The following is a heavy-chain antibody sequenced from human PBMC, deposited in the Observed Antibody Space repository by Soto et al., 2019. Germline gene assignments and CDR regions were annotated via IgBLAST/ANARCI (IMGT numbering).Heavy chain of an antibody. CDR3: ARGRNVLRFLEWLNGNLDY. CDR2: INHSGST. J-gene: IGHJ4*02. CDR1: GGSFSRYY. D-gene: IGHD3-3*01. V-gene: IGHV4-34*01. Sequence: SETLSLTCAVYGGSFSRYYWSWIRQPPGKGLEWIGEINHSGSTNYNPSLKSRVTISVDTSKNQFSLKLSSVTAADTAVYYCARGRNVLRFLEWLNGNLDYWGQGTLVTVSS.